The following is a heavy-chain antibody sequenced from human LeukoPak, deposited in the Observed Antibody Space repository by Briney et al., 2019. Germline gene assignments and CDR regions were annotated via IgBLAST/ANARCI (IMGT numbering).Heavy chain of an antibody. CDR3: ARYLRSYGDFKGYFAFDI. V-gene: IGHV4-59*01. D-gene: IGHD4-17*01. CDR2: IYYSGST. J-gene: IGHJ3*02. Sequence: PSETLSLTCTVSGGSISSYYWSWIRQPPGKGLEWIGYIYYSGSTNYNPSLKSRVTISVDTSKNQFSLKLSSVTAADTAVYYCARYLRSYGDFKGYFAFDIWGQGTMVTVSS. CDR1: GGSISSYY.